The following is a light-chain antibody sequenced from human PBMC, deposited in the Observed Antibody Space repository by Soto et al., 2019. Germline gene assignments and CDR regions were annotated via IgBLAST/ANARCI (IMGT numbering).Light chain of an antibody. V-gene: IGLV1-44*01. CDR1: SSNIESNT. J-gene: IGLJ2*01. CDR3: ATWDDSLNGWV. Sequence: QSVLTQPPSASGTPGQRVTIACSGGSSNIESNTVNWYQQVPGTAPKLLVYSNNQRPSGVPDRFSGSQAGTSASLAISGLQSEDEADYYCATWDDSLNGWVIGGGTQLTV. CDR2: SNN.